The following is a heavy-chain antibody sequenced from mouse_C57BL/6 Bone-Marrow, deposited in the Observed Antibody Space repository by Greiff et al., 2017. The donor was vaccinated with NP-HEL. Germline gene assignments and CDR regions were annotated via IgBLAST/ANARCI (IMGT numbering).Heavy chain of an antibody. CDR2: IDPETGGT. J-gene: IGHJ1*03. CDR1: GYTFTDYE. CDR3: TGSSYWYFDV. V-gene: IGHV1-15*01. Sequence: VQLQQSGAELVRPGASVTLSCKASGYTFTDYEMHWVKQTPVHGLEWIGAIDPETGGTAYNQKFKGKAILTADKSSSTAYMELRILTSEDSAVYYCTGSSYWYFDVWGTGTTVTVSS.